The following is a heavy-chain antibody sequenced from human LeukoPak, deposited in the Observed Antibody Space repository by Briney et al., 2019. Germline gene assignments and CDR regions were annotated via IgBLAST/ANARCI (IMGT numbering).Heavy chain of an antibody. CDR1: GFTFSSYG. D-gene: IGHD6-6*01. V-gene: IGHV3-23*01. CDR3: AKDGMYSSSSSYYFDY. CDR2: ISGSGGST. J-gene: IGHJ4*02. Sequence: GGSLRLSCAASGFTFSSYGMSWVRQAPGKGLEWVSAISGSGGSTYFADSVKGRFTISRDNSKNTLYLQMNSLRAEDTAVYYCAKDGMYSSSSSYYFDYWGQGTLVTVSS.